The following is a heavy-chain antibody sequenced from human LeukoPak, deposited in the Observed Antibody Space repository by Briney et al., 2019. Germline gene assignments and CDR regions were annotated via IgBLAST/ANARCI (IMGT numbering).Heavy chain of an antibody. V-gene: IGHV3-66*01. D-gene: IGHD6-19*01. J-gene: IGHJ6*02. CDR2: ISSDGNT. CDR1: GFTVSSSS. Sequence: GGSLRLSCAASGFTVSSSSMNWVRLGPGKGLEWVSVISSDGNTYYADSVKGRFTISRDNSRNTLSLQMHGLRADDTAVYYCARGQEQFSSPWQWGPRRKNFYYYGMGDWGQGTTVTVSS. CDR3: ARGQEQFSSPWQWGPRRKNFYYYGMGD.